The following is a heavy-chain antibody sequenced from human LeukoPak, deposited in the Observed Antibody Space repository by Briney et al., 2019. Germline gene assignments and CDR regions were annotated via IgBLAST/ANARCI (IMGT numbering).Heavy chain of an antibody. J-gene: IGHJ4*02. V-gene: IGHV4-34*01. D-gene: IGHD1-1*01. CDR2: INHSGST. CDR1: GESFSGYH. Sequence: SETLSLTCAVYGESFSGYHWSWIRQPPGKGLEWIGEINHSGSTNYNPSLKSRVTISADTSKNQFSLKLSSVTAADTAVYYCARDQFGTTTFDYWGQGTLVTVSS. CDR3: ARDQFGTTTFDY.